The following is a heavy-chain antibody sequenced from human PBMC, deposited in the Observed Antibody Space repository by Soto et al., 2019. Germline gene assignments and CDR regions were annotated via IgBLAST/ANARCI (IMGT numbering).Heavy chain of an antibody. CDR1: GYTFTSYA. D-gene: IGHD3-22*01. V-gene: IGHV1-3*01. Sequence: ASVKVSCKASGYTFTSYAMHWVRQAPGQRLEWMGWINADNGNTKYSQKFQGRVTMTRDTSASTAYMELRSLRSDDTAVYYCARGALRLYDIIGYYYLLVGDLDSWGQGTLVTVSS. J-gene: IGHJ5*01. CDR2: INADNGNT. CDR3: ARGALRLYDIIGYYYLLVGDLDS.